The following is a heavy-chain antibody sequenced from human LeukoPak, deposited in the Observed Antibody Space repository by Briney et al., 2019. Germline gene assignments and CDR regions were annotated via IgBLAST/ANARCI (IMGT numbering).Heavy chain of an antibody. CDR3: ARANSSGWYVESFDY. CDR1: GFTFSSYE. V-gene: IGHV3-48*03. CDR2: ISSSGSTI. J-gene: IGHJ4*02. D-gene: IGHD6-19*01. Sequence: GGSLRLSCAASGFTFSSYEMNWVRLAPGKGLEWVSYISSSGSTIYYADSVKGRFTISRDNAKNSLYLQMNSLRAEDTAVYYCARANSSGWYVESFDYWGQGTLVTVSS.